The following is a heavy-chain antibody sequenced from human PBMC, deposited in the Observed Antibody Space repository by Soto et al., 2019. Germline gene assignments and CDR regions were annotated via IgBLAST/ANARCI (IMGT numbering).Heavy chain of an antibody. D-gene: IGHD3-9*01. CDR1: GYSFTSYW. J-gene: IGHJ4*02. CDR3: ARRNYDILTGYSVFDY. V-gene: IGHV5-51*01. Sequence: PGESLKISCKGSGYSFTSYWIGWVRQMPGKGLEWMGIIYPGDSDTRYSPSFQGQVTISADKSISTAYLQWSSLKASDTAMYYCARRNYDILTGYSVFDYWGQGTLVTVS. CDR2: IYPGDSDT.